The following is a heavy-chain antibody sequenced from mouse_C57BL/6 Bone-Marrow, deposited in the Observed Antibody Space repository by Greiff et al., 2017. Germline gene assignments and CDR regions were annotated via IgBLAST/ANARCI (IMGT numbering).Heavy chain of an antibody. CDR2: IYPSDSET. Sequence: QVQLQQPGAELVRPGSSVKLSCKASGYTFTSYWMDWVKQRPGQGLEWIGNIYPSDSETHYNQKFKDKATLTVDTSSSTAYMQLSSLTSEDSAVYNCAREGSSFFDYWGQGTTLTVSS. V-gene: IGHV1-61*01. CDR1: GYTFTSYW. D-gene: IGHD1-1*01. J-gene: IGHJ2*01. CDR3: AREGSSFFDY.